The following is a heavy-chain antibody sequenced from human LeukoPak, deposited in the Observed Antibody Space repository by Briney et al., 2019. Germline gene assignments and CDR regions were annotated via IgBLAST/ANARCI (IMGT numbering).Heavy chain of an antibody. V-gene: IGHV3-20*04. D-gene: IGHD3-16*02. CDR3: ASDDYDYVWGSYRRRDAFDI. Sequence: GGSLRLSCAASGFTFDDYGMSWVRQAPGKGLEWVSGINWNGGSTGYAASVKGRFTISRDNAKNSLYLQMNSLRAEDTALYYCASDDYDYVWGSYRRRDAFDIWGQGTMVTVSS. CDR1: GFTFDDYG. CDR2: INWNGGST. J-gene: IGHJ3*02.